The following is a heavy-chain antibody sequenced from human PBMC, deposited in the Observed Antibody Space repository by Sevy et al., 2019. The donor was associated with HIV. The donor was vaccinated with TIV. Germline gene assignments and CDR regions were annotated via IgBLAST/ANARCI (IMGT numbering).Heavy chain of an antibody. Sequence: QHLSLTCTVSGGSITSLYWNWIRQPPGKGLEGIANIYYNGQINYNPSLKSRVTLSLDTSKNQFSLRLSSVTAADTAMYYCAGENAWGRGYSWGQGTLVTVSS. CDR1: GGSITSLY. J-gene: IGHJ4*02. CDR3: AGENAWGRGYS. V-gene: IGHV4-59*08. CDR2: IYYNGQI. D-gene: IGHD1-26*01.